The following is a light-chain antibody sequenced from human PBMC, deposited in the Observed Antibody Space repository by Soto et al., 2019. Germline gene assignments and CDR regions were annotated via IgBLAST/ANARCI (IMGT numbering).Light chain of an antibody. J-gene: IGKJ2*01. CDR2: DAS. CDR1: QSISSW. CDR3: QQYNSYSPYT. V-gene: IGKV1-5*01. Sequence: DIQMTQSPSTLSASVGDRVTITCRASQSISSWLAWYQQKPGKAPKLLIYDASNLESGVPSRFSGSGSGTEFTLTISSLQPDDCATYYCQQYNSYSPYTFGQGTKLEI.